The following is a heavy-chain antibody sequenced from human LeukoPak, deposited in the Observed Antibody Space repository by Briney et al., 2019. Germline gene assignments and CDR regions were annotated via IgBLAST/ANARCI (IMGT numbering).Heavy chain of an antibody. Sequence: GSLRLSCAASGFTFSSYGMHWVRQAPGKGLEWVAFIRYDGSNKYYADSVKGRFTISRDNSKNTLYLQMNSLRAEDTAVYYCAKDALLAARRGYYFDYWGQGTLVTVSS. D-gene: IGHD6-6*01. V-gene: IGHV3-30*02. CDR3: AKDALLAARRGYYFDY. CDR1: GFTFSSYG. J-gene: IGHJ4*02. CDR2: IRYDGSNK.